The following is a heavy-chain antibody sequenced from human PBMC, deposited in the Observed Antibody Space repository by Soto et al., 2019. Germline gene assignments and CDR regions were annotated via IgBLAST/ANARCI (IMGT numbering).Heavy chain of an antibody. Sequence: SETLSLTCTVSGGSMSSNYWTWIRQSPGKGLEWIGYIYYTGSTKYNPSLKSRVTISLDTSKNQFSLRLTSVTSADTAVYYCARGGSYGDFFDYWGQGAQVPVSS. CDR2: IYYTGST. J-gene: IGHJ4*02. V-gene: IGHV4-59*01. D-gene: IGHD4-17*01. CDR3: ARGGSYGDFFDY. CDR1: GGSMSSNY.